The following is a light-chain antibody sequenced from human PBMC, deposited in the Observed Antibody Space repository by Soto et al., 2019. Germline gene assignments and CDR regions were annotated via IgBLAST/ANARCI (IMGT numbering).Light chain of an antibody. CDR3: QQSYSSPYS. CDR2: TAS. CDR1: QTISSF. J-gene: IGKJ2*01. Sequence: DIQMTQSPSPLSVSVGDRVTITCRASQTISSFLNWYQQKPGKAPKLLIYTASSLQSGVASRFSGSGSGTDFTLSITSLQPEDFATYYCQQSYSSPYSFGQGTKLEIK. V-gene: IGKV1-39*01.